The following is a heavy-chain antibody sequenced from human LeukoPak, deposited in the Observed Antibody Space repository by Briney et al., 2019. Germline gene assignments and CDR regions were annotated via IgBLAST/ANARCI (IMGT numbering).Heavy chain of an antibody. J-gene: IGHJ6*03. CDR2: ISSSGSTI. D-gene: IGHD2-2*01. Sequence: GGSLRLSCAASGFTFSSYEMNWVRQAPGKGLEWVSYISSSGSTIYYADSVKGRFTISRDNAKNSLYLQMNSLRAEDTAVYYCARRVHQSKELRYYYYMDVWGKGTTVTISS. CDR3: ARRVHQSKELRYYYYMDV. V-gene: IGHV3-48*03. CDR1: GFTFSSYE.